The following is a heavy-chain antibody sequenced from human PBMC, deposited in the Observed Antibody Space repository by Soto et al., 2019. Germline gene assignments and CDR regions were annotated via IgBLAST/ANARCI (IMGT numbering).Heavy chain of an antibody. CDR1: GFTFSSYS. Sequence: EVQLVESGGGLVKPGGSLRLSCAASGFTFSSYSMNWVRQAPGKGLEWVSSISSSSSYIYYADSVKGRFTISRDNAKNSLYLQMNSLRAEDTAVYYCAREISAAIAVAGNEGAFDIWGQGTMVTVSS. CDR3: AREISAAIAVAGNEGAFDI. V-gene: IGHV3-21*01. CDR2: ISSSSSYI. J-gene: IGHJ3*02. D-gene: IGHD6-19*01.